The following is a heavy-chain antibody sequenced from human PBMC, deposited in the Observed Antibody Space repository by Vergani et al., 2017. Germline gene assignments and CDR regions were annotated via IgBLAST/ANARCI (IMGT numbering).Heavy chain of an antibody. J-gene: IGHJ4*02. V-gene: IGHV1-46*02. CDR3: ARSIGYCTSGRWRPKLLDL. Sequence: QVQLVQSGAAVKKPGASAKVSCTASGYIFKNYYMHWLRLAPGQGFQWMGVVNFVTGAATSPQKFEGRITMTRDTSTATFYMELSSLKYEDTAIYYCARSIGYCTSGRWRPKLLDLWGQGTLVTVSS. D-gene: IGHD2-8*01. CDR2: VNFVTGAA. CDR1: GYIFKNYY.